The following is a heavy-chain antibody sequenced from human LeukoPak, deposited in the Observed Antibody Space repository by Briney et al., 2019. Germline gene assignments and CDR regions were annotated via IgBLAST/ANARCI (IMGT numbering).Heavy chain of an antibody. J-gene: IGHJ4*02. CDR2: MYYSGST. CDR3: ARHRSGWLQSSFDY. V-gene: IGHV4-39*01. CDR1: GGSISSSSYY. Sequence: SETLALTCIVSGGSISSSSYYWGWVRQPPGKGLEWIGSMYYSGSTHYNPSLKSRVTISVDTSKNQFSLKLSSVTAADTAVYCARHRSGWLQSSFDYWGQGTLVTVSS. D-gene: IGHD5-24*01.